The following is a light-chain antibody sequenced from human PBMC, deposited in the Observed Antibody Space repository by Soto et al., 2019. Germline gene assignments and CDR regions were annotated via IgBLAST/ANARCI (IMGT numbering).Light chain of an antibody. CDR3: QHYNHWPRRLS. CDR2: DAS. V-gene: IGKV1-5*01. CDR1: QSISSW. J-gene: IGKJ4*01. Sequence: DIHMTQSPSTLSASVGDRVTITCRASQSISSWLAWYQQKPGKAPKLLIYDASSLQSGVPSRFGGSGSGTEFTLTIASLQSEDFAIYYCQHYNHWPRRLSFGGGTKVDIK.